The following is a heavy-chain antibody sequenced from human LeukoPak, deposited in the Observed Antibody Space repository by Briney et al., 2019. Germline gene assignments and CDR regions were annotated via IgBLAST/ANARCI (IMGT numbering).Heavy chain of an antibody. CDR1: GFTFSSYW. V-gene: IGHV3-74*01. CDR3: ARGSPYSSGWYNWFDP. CDR2: INSDGSST. J-gene: IGHJ5*02. Sequence: GGSLRLSCAASGFTFSSYWMHWVRQAPGKGLVWVSRINSDGSSTSYADSVKGRFTISRDNAKNTLYLQMNSLRAEDTAVYYCARGSPYSSGWYNWFDPWGQGTLVTVSS. D-gene: IGHD6-19*01.